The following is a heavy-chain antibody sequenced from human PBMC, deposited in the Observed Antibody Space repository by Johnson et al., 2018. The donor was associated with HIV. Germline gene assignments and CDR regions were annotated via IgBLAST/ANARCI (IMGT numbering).Heavy chain of an antibody. CDR1: GFTFSSYA. V-gene: IGHV3-7*04. CDR3: ARGFRSAFVDSFDI. D-gene: IGHD3-3*01. CDR2: IKQDGSAK. J-gene: IGHJ3*02. Sequence: VQLVESGGGVVQPGRSLRLSCAASGFTFSSYAMHWVRQAPGKGLEWVAYIKQDGSAKHYVDSVEGRFTISRDNAKNSLYLQMDSLRVEDTAVYYCARGFRSAFVDSFDIWGQGRMVTVSS.